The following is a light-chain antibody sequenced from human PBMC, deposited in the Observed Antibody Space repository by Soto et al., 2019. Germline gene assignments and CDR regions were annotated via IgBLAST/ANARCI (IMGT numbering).Light chain of an antibody. CDR2: DAS. Sequence: DIQMTQTTSTLSASVGDRVTINCRASQNVNDYLAWYQQKPGNSPKVLIYDASTLERGVPSRFSGSGSGTEFTLTISGLQADDFATYYCQQYSSHRTFGQGTKVDIK. CDR3: QQYSSHRT. CDR1: QNVNDY. V-gene: IGKV1-5*01. J-gene: IGKJ1*01.